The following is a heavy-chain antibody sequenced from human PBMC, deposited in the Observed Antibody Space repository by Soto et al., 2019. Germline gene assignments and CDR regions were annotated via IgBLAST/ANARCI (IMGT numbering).Heavy chain of an antibody. Sequence: QVQLVESGGGVVQPGRSLRLSCAASGFTFSSYGMHWVRQAPGKGLEWVAVISYDGSNKYYADSVKGRFTISRDNSKNTLYLQMNSLRAEDTAVYYCARSLVVVTIENWFDPWGQGTLVTVSS. CDR3: ARSLVVVTIENWFDP. V-gene: IGHV3-30*03. CDR2: ISYDGSNK. CDR1: GFTFSSYG. J-gene: IGHJ5*02. D-gene: IGHD3-3*01.